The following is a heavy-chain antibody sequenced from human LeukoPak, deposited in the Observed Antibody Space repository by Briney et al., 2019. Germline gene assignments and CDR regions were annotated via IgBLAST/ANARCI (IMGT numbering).Heavy chain of an antibody. V-gene: IGHV4-39*02. CDR1: GDSISRSTYY. D-gene: IGHD6-25*01. CDR3: ARSSGTGTFSY. J-gene: IGHJ4*02. CDR2: VYYGRSP. Sequence: PSETLSLTCTVSGDSISRSTYYWAWIRQPPGKGLEWIGSVYYGRSPYFNPSLESRATISVDTSKNHFSLKMSSVTAADTVVYYCARSSGTGTFSYWGQGTLVTVSS.